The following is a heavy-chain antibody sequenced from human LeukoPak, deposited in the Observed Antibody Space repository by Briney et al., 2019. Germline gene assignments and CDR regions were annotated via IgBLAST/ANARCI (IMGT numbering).Heavy chain of an antibody. Sequence: ASVTVSCTASGYTFTSYAIHWVRQAPGQRLEWMGWISAGNGNTKYSQNFRGRVTFISNTSATTAFMELSSLRSEDAAVYYCARDSGSGSNDYWGQGTLVTVSS. CDR2: ISAGNGNT. V-gene: IGHV1-3*01. D-gene: IGHD1-26*01. CDR3: ARDSGSGSNDY. J-gene: IGHJ4*02. CDR1: GYTFTSYA.